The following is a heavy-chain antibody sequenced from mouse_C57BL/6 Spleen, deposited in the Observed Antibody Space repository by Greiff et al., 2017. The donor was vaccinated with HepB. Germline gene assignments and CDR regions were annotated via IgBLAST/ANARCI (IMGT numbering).Heavy chain of an antibody. Sequence: DVQLVESGGGLVKPGGSLKLSCAASGFTFSSYAMSWVRQTPEKRLEWVATISDGGSYTYYPDNVKGRFTISRDNAKNNLYLQMSHLKSEDTAMYYCAREGEGLAYWGQGTLVTVSA. J-gene: IGHJ3*01. V-gene: IGHV5-4*01. CDR3: AREGEGLAY. CDR2: ISDGGSYT. CDR1: GFTFSSYA.